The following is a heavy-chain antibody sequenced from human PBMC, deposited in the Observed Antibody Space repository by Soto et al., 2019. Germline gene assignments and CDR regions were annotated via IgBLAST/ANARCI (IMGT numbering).Heavy chain of an antibody. V-gene: IGHV1-8*01. D-gene: IGHD4-17*01. CDR2: MNPNSGNT. Sequence: GASVKVSCKASGYTFTSYDVNWGRQATGQGLEWMGWMNPNSGNTGYAQKFQGRVTMTRNTSISTAYMELSSLRSEDTAVYYCARGPRDQDDYCFYGHRPQRGYIVVWGKGPSVSVS. CDR1: GYTFTSYD. J-gene: IGHJ6*03. CDR3: ARGPRDQDDYCFYGHRPQRGYIVV.